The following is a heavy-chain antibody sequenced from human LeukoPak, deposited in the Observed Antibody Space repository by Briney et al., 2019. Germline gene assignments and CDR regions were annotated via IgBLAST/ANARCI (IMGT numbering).Heavy chain of an antibody. CDR2: IFYSGST. J-gene: IGHJ3*02. D-gene: IGHD3-22*01. CDR3: ARDSGLSDAFDI. CDR1: GGSISSNY. V-gene: IGHV4-59*12. Sequence: PSETLSLTCTVSGGSISSNYWTWIRQPPGKGLEWIGYIFYSGSTNYNPSLKSRVTISIDKSKNQFSLKLSSVTAADTAVYYCARDSGLSDAFDIWGQGTMVTVSS.